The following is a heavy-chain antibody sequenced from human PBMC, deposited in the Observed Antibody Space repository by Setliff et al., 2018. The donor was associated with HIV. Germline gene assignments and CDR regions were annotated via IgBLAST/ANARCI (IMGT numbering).Heavy chain of an antibody. D-gene: IGHD3-10*01. CDR2: IDSSGTT. CDR1: GGTFGVYR. V-gene: IGHV4-4*07. J-gene: IGHJ5*02. CDR3: ARDRHSSGLGSYGP. Sequence: SETLSLTCTISGGTFGVYRWSWIRQSAGRGLEWIGRIDSSGTTDYKPSLKGRVAISVDTSRNQFSLRVTSVTAADTAVYFCARDRHSSGLGSYGPWGPGILVTVSS.